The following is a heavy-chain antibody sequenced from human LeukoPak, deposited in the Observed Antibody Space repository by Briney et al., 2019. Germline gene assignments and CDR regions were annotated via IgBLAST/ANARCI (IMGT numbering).Heavy chain of an antibody. CDR3: ARDLPMYSSSWYGVDAFDI. CDR1: GYTFTSYY. Sequence: ASVKVSCKASGYTFTSYYMHWVRQAPGQGLEWMGIINPSGGSTSHAQKFQGRVTMTRDMSTSTVYMELSSLRSEDTAVYYCARDLPMYSSSWYGVDAFDIWGQGTMVTVSS. CDR2: INPSGGST. D-gene: IGHD6-13*01. V-gene: IGHV1-46*01. J-gene: IGHJ3*02.